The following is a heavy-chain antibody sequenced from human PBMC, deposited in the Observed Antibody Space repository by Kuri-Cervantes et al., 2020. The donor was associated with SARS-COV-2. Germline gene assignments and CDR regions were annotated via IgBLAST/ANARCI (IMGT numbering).Heavy chain of an antibody. J-gene: IGHJ6*03. CDR3: AKVPAAIPSYYYYYMDV. CDR1: GFTFSSYA. CDR2: ISGSGGST. D-gene: IGHD2-2*02. V-gene: IGHV3-23*01. Sequence: GGSLRLSCAASGFTFSSYAMSLVRQAPGKGLEWVSAISGSGGSTYYADSVKGRFTISRDNSKNTLYLQMNSLRAEDTAVYYCAKVPAAIPSYYYYYMDVWGKGTTVTVSS.